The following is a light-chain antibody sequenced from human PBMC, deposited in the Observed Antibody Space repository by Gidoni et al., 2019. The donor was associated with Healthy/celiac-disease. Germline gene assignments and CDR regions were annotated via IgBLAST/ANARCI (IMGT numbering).Light chain of an antibody. CDR2: GAS. V-gene: IGKV3-20*01. CDR3: QQYGSSPT. Sequence: IVLTQSPGTLSLSPGERATLTCRASQSVSSSYLAWYQQKPGQPHRLLNYGASSRATGLPDRFSGGGSGKDFTITISRLEPEDFAVYYCQQYGSSPTFGEGTKVEIK. CDR1: QSVSSSY. J-gene: IGKJ4*01.